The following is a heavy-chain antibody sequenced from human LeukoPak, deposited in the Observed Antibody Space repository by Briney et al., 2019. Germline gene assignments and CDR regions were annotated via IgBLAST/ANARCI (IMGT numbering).Heavy chain of an antibody. V-gene: IGHV4-59*12. Sequence: PSETLSLTCTVSGGSISSYYWSWIRQPPGKGLEWIGYIYYSGSTNYNPSLKSRVTISVDTSKNQFSLKLSSVTAADTAVYYCARKSITIFGVVIKPFDYWGQGTLVTVSS. D-gene: IGHD3-3*01. CDR2: IYYSGST. CDR3: ARKSITIFGVVIKPFDY. J-gene: IGHJ4*02. CDR1: GGSISSYY.